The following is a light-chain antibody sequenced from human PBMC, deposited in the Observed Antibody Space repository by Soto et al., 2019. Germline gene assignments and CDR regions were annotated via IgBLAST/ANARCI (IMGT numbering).Light chain of an antibody. CDR3: WSYAGRRTFEV. CDR2: EGN. CDR1: SSDVGSYNL. V-gene: IGLV2-23*03. Sequence: QSVLTQPASVSGSPGQSITISRTGSSSDVGSYNLVSWYQQYPGKAPKLMIFEGNKRPSGVSNRFSASKSGNTASLTISGLQAEDEADYYCWSYAGRRTFEVFGGGTKVTVL. J-gene: IGLJ2*01.